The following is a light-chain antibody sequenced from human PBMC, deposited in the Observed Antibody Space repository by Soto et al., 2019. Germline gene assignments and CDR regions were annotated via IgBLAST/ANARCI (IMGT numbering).Light chain of an antibody. Sequence: IVMTQSPATLSVSPGERANLSCRASQSIHTSLAWYQQKSGKPPRLVIYDSTLRANGVPDRFGGSRSGTEFTLTINSLEPEDFAVYYCQQRNVWPPITFGQGTKV. CDR2: DST. CDR1: QSIHTS. V-gene: IGKV3-11*01. CDR3: QQRNVWPPIT. J-gene: IGKJ1*01.